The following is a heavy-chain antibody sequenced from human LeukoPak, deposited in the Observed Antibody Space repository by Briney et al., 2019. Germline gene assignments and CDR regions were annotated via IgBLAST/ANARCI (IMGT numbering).Heavy chain of an antibody. CDR1: GFTFSSYG. V-gene: IGHV3-30*02. Sequence: PGGSLRLSCAASGFTFSSYGMHWVRQAPGKGLEWVAFIRYDGSNKYYADSVKGRFTISRDNSKNTLYLQMNSLRAEDTAVYYCAKERGSGWFRGAFDIWGQGTMVTVSS. D-gene: IGHD6-19*01. CDR3: AKERGSGWFRGAFDI. CDR2: IRYDGSNK. J-gene: IGHJ3*02.